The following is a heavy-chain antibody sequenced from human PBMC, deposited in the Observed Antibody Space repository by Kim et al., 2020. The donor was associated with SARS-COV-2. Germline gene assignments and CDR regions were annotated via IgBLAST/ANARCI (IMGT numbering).Heavy chain of an antibody. CDR2: ISYDGSNK. D-gene: IGHD3-22*01. Sequence: GGSLRLSCAASGFTFSSYGMHWVRQAPGKGLEWVAVISYDGSNKYYADSVKGRFTISRDNSKNTLYLQMNSLRSEDTAVYYCAKSDGYYDSSGYLRPDYWGQGTLVTVSS. J-gene: IGHJ4*02. V-gene: IGHV3-30*18. CDR3: AKSDGYYDSSGYLRPDY. CDR1: GFTFSSYG.